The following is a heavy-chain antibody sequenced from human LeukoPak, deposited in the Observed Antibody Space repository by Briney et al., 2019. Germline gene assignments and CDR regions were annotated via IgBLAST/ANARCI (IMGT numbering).Heavy chain of an antibody. CDR2: MNPNSGNT. V-gene: IGHV1-8*03. CDR3: ARSRSLGKAPAGY. CDR1: GYTFTSYD. Sequence: GASVKVSCKASGYTFTSYDINWVRQATGQGLEWMGWMNPNSGNTGYAQKFQGRVTITRNTSISTAYMELSSLRSEDTAVYYCARSRSLGKAPAGYWGQGTLVTVSS. J-gene: IGHJ4*02.